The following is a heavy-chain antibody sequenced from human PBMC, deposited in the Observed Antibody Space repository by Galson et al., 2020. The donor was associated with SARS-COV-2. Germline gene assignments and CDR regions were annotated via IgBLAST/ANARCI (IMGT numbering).Heavy chain of an antibody. CDR3: ARLGLWFGELLGRHDAFDI. Sequence: ASVKVSCKASGYTFTSYDINWVRQATGQGLEWMGWMNPNSGNTGYAQKFQGRVTMTRNTSISTAYMELSSLRSEDTAVYYCARLGLWFGELLGRHDAFDIWGQGTMVTVSS. V-gene: IGHV1-8*01. D-gene: IGHD3-10*01. CDR1: GYTFTSYD. CDR2: MNPNSGNT. J-gene: IGHJ3*02.